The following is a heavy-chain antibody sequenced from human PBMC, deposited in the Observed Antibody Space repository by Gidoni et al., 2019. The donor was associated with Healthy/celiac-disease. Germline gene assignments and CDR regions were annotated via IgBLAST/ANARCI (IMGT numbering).Heavy chain of an antibody. Sequence: LEWVANIKQDGSEQYYVDSVKGRFTISRDNAKNSLYLQMNSLRAEDTAVYYCAREFEYCSSTSCPDYYYYYYMDVWGKGTTVTVSS. CDR3: AREFEYCSSTSCPDYYYYYYMDV. V-gene: IGHV3-7*03. CDR2: IKQDGSEQ. J-gene: IGHJ6*03. D-gene: IGHD2-2*01.